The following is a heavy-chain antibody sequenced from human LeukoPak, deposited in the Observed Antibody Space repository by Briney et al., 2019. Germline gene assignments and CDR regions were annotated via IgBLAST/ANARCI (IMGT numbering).Heavy chain of an antibody. CDR2: ISSSSSYI. Sequence: GGSLRLSCAASGFTFSSHSMNWVRQAPGKGLDWVSSISSSSSYIYYADSVKGRFTISRDNAKNSLYLQMNSLRVEDTAAYYCAGDSSNWNIDYWGQGTPVTVSS. D-gene: IGHD6-13*01. V-gene: IGHV3-21*01. CDR1: GFTFSSHS. J-gene: IGHJ4*02. CDR3: AGDSSNWNIDY.